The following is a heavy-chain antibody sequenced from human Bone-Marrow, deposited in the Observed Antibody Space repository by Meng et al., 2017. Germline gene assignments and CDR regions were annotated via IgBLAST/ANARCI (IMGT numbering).Heavy chain of an antibody. V-gene: IGHV1-69*01. CDR2: IIPIFGTA. CDR1: GGTFSSYA. Sequence: QVRLVQSGVEVKRPGSSVKFSCKASGGTFSSYAISWVRQAPGQGLEWMGGIIPIFGTANYAQKFQGRVTITADESTSTAYMELSSLRSEDTAVYYCAREGIAAASLQDWGQGTLVTVSS. CDR3: AREGIAAASLQD. J-gene: IGHJ1*01. D-gene: IGHD6-13*01.